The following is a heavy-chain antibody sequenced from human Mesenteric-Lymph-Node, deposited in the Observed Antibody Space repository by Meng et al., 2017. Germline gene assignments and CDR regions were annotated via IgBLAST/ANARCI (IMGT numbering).Heavy chain of an antibody. V-gene: IGHV3-9*03. CDR1: GFTFDDYA. CDR3: AKGVAAAGTRYGDYYYGMDV. Sequence: SLKISCAASGFTFDDYAMHWVRPAPGKGLEWVSGISWNSGSIGYADSVKGRFTISRDNAKNSLYLQMNSLRAEDMALYYCAKGVAAAGTRYGDYYYGMDVWGQGTTVTVSS. CDR2: ISWNSGSI. J-gene: IGHJ6*02. D-gene: IGHD6-13*01.